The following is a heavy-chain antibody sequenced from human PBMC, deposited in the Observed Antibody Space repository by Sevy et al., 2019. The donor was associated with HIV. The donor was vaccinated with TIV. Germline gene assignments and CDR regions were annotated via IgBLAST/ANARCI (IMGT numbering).Heavy chain of an antibody. D-gene: IGHD2-15*01. CDR3: TREDIVLGEDNYYGMDV. Sequence: GGSLRLSCVVSGFSVSSNYMSWVRQAPGKGLEWVSNIYSDGRTYYGDSVRGRFTISRDTSKNTVYLEMKTLRAEDTAVYYCTREDIVLGEDNYYGMDVWGHGTTVTVSS. CDR1: GFSVSSNY. V-gene: IGHV3-53*01. CDR2: IYSDGRT. J-gene: IGHJ6*02.